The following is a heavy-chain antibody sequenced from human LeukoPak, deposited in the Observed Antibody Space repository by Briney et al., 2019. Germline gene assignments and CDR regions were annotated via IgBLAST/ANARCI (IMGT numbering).Heavy chain of an antibody. CDR1: GGSISSYY. CDR3: ARGGYSYNDAFDI. D-gene: IGHD5-18*01. Sequence: ASETLSLTCTVSGGSISSYYWSWIRQPPGKGLEWLGYIYYSGSTNYNPSLKSRVTISVETSKNQFSLKLSSVSAADTAVYYCARGGYSYNDAFDIWGQGTMVTVSS. V-gene: IGHV4-59*01. J-gene: IGHJ3*02. CDR2: IYYSGST.